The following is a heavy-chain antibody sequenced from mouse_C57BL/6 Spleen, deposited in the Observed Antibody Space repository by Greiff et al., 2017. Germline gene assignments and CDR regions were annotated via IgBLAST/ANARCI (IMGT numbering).Heavy chain of an antibody. Sequence: EVQLQQSGPGLVKPSQSLSLTCSVTGYSITSGYYWNWIRQFPGNKLEWMGYISYDGSNNYNPSLKNRISITRDTSKNQFFLKLNSVTTEDTATYYCAREGVYYGSSYGFAYWGQGTLVTVSA. CDR2: ISYDGSN. CDR1: GYSITSGYY. CDR3: AREGVYYGSSYGFAY. D-gene: IGHD1-1*01. J-gene: IGHJ3*01. V-gene: IGHV3-6*01.